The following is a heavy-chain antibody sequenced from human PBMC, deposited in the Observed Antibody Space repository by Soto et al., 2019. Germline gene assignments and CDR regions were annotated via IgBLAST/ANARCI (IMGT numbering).Heavy chain of an antibody. Sequence: SETLSLTCTVSGGSISSGVYYWSWIRQPPGKGLEWIGYIYYSGSTYYNQSLKSRVTISVDTSKNQFSLKLSSVAAADTAVYYCARYGDYRYDYYGFDVRGQWTTVT. CDR2: IYYSGST. D-gene: IGHD4-17*01. V-gene: IGHV4-30-4*01. CDR3: ARYGDYRYDYYGFDV. CDR1: GGSISSGVYY. J-gene: IGHJ6*02.